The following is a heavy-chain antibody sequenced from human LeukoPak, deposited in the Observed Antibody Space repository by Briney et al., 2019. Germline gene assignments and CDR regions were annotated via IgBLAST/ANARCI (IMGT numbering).Heavy chain of an antibody. D-gene: IGHD4-17*01. CDR2: INPNSGGT. J-gene: IGHJ4*02. CDR3: AISAMYGDYAFFYFDY. CDR1: GYTFTGYY. Sequence: ASVKVSCKASGYTFTGYYMHWVRQAPGQGLEWMGWINPNSGGTNYAQKFQGRVTMTRDTSISTANMELSRLRSDDTAVYYCAISAMYGDYAFFYFDYWGQGTLVTVSS. V-gene: IGHV1-2*02.